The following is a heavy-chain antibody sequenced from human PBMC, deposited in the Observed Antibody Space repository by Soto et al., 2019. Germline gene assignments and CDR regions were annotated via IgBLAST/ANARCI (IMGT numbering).Heavy chain of an antibody. CDR2: THHSGSK. V-gene: IGHV4-4*02. Sequence: SETLSLTCAVSGGSSIGTNGWSWVRQPPGKGLEWIGETHHSGSKNYNPSLKSRVTISVDKSKNQFSLTLSFVTAADTAVYYCARAGYGGNSLDYWGQGTLVTVSS. CDR3: ARAGYGGNSLDY. CDR1: GGSSIGTNG. J-gene: IGHJ4*02. D-gene: IGHD4-17*01.